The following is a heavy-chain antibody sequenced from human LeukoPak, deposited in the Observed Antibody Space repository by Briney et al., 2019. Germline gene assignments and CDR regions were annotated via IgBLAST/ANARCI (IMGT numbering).Heavy chain of an antibody. CDR2: IYYSGST. V-gene: IGHV4-59*01. J-gene: IGHJ4*02. CDR3: ATMRTVAAAKWFDY. D-gene: IGHD6-19*01. CDR1: GGSISSYY. Sequence: SETLSLTCTVSGGSISSYYWSWIRQPPGKGLEWIGYIYYSGSTNYNPSLKSRVTISVDTSKNQFSLKLSSVTAADTAVYYCATMRTVAAAKWFDYWGQGTLVTVSS.